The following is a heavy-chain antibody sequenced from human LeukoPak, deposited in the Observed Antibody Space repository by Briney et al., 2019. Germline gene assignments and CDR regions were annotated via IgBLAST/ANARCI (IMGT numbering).Heavy chain of an antibody. CDR2: IKQDGSQK. J-gene: IGHJ4*02. CDR3: ARDIPKWEPFDY. D-gene: IGHD1-26*01. CDR1: GFTFSVYW. Sequence: GGSLTLSCAASGFTFSVYWMNWIRQAPGKGLEWVASIKQDGSQKDYVDSVKGRFTISRDSARNALFLHMNSLRANDSAVYYCARDIPKWEPFDYWGQGTLVTVSS. V-gene: IGHV3-7*01.